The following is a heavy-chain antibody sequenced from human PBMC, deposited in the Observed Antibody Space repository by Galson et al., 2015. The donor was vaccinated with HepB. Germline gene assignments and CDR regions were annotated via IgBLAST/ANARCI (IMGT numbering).Heavy chain of an antibody. V-gene: IGHV1-2*04. CDR1: GYTFTGYD. CDR2: IDPKRGDT. CDR3: AREESGYSDAFDI. Sequence: SVKVSCKASGYTFTGYDIHWVRQAPAHGLEWTGTIDPKRGDTNYAQKFRGWVTLTRDTSINTADMEVTRLRSDDTAVYYCAREESGYSDAFDIWGQGTMVTVSS. D-gene: IGHD3-9*01. J-gene: IGHJ3*02.